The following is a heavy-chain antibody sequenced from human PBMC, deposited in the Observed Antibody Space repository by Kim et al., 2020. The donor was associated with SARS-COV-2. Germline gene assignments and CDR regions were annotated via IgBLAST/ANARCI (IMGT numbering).Heavy chain of an antibody. Sequence: GESLKISCKGSGYSFTSYWIGWVRQMPGKGLEWMGIIYPGDSDTRYSPSFQGQVTISADKSISTAYLQWGSLKASDTAMYYCASAYYDFWSGYYRGMDVWGQGTTVTVSS. V-gene: IGHV5-51*01. CDR2: IYPGDSDT. J-gene: IGHJ6*02. CDR1: GYSFTSYW. CDR3: ASAYYDFWSGYYRGMDV. D-gene: IGHD3-3*01.